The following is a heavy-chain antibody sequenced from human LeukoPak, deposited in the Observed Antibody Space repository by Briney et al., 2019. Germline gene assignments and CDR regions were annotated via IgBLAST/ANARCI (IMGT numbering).Heavy chain of an antibody. J-gene: IGHJ3*02. V-gene: IGHV1-69*04. Sequence: GASVKVSCKASGGTFSSYAIGWVRQAPGQGLEWMGRIIPIFGIANYAQKFQGRVTITADKSTSTAYMELSSLRSEDTAVYYCARDREYYYDSSGYYNDAFDIWGQGTMVTVSS. CDR2: IIPIFGIA. D-gene: IGHD3-22*01. CDR1: GGTFSSYA. CDR3: ARDREYYYDSSGYYNDAFDI.